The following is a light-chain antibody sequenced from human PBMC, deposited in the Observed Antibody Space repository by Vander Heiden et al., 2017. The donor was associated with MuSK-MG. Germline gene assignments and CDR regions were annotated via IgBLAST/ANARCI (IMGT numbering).Light chain of an antibody. CDR3: QQDNSWPLT. Sequence: EIVITQYPANSSVSPGDRVTISCRASQGIGSSLAWYQQKPGQAPKFLIYGASTMAPGIPARFSGSGSGTEFTLTISSLQSGDFGVYYCQQDNSWPLTFGGGTRVEI. V-gene: IGKV3-15*01. CDR2: GAS. CDR1: QGIGSS. J-gene: IGKJ4*01.